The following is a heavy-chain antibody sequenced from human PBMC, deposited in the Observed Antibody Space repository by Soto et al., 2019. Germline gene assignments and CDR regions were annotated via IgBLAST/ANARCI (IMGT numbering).Heavy chain of an antibody. Sequence: ASVKVSCKASGYTFTSYGISWVRQAPGQGLEWMGWFSAYNGNTNYAQKLQGRVTMTTDTSTSTAYMELRSLRSDDTAVYYCATRLNYYDSSGFPEAFDIWGQGTMVTVSS. J-gene: IGHJ3*02. D-gene: IGHD3-22*01. CDR2: FSAYNGNT. CDR3: ATRLNYYDSSGFPEAFDI. CDR1: GYTFTSYG. V-gene: IGHV1-18*01.